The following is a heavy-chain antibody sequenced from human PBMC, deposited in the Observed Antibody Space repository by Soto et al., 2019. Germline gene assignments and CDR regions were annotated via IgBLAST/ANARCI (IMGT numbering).Heavy chain of an antibody. D-gene: IGHD6-13*01. CDR1: GYTFTSYG. CDR2: ISAYNGNT. Sequence: QVQLVQSGAEVKKPGASVKVSCKASGYTFTSYGISWVRQAPGQGLAWMGWISAYNGNTNYAQKLQGRVTMTTDTSTSTADMELRSLRSDDTAVYYGARTPPIAAAGRQFDCWGQGTLVTVSS. CDR3: ARTPPIAAAGRQFDC. V-gene: IGHV1-18*01. J-gene: IGHJ4*02.